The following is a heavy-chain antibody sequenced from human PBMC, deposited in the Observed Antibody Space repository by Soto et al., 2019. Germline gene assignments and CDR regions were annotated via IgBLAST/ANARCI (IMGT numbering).Heavy chain of an antibody. D-gene: IGHD2-15*01. CDR2: IWYDGSNK. J-gene: IGHJ1*01. CDR3: ARKYCSGGSCYSDPFQH. Sequence: QVPLVESGGGVVQPGRSLRLSCAASGFTFSSYGMHWVRQAPGKGLEWVAVIWYDGSNKYYADSVKGRFTISRDNSKNTLYLQMNSLRAEDTAVYYCARKYCSGGSCYSDPFQHWGQGTLVTVSS. V-gene: IGHV3-33*01. CDR1: GFTFSSYG.